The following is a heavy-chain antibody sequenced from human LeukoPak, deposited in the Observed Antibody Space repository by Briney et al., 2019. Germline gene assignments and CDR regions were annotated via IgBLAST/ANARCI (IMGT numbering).Heavy chain of an antibody. V-gene: IGHV4-59*05. CDR1: GGSISSYC. CDR2: IYYSGST. CDR3: ARPSGPGANYYYGMDV. Sequence: PSETLSLTCTVSGGSISSYCWSWIRQPPGKGLEWIGSIYYSGSTYYNPSLKSRVTISVDTSKNQFSLKLSSVTAADTAVYYCARPSGPGANYYYGMDVWGQGTTVTVSS. D-gene: IGHD3-3*01. J-gene: IGHJ6*02.